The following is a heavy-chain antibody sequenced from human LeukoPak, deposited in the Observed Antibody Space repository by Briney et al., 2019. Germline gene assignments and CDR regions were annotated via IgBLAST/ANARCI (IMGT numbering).Heavy chain of an antibody. V-gene: IGHV1-3*01. J-gene: IGHJ4*02. Sequence: ASVKVSCKASGYTFTSYAMHWVRQAPGQRLEWMGWINAGNGNTKYSQKFQGRVAITRDTSASTAYMELSSLRSEGTAVHYCARVGAAAGPYYFDYWGQGTLVTVSS. CDR3: ARVGAAAGPYYFDY. CDR2: INAGNGNT. CDR1: GYTFTSYA. D-gene: IGHD6-13*01.